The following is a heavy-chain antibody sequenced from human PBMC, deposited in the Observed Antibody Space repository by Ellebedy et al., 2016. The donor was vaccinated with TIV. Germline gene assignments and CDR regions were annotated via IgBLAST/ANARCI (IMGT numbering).Heavy chain of an antibody. J-gene: IGHJ6*02. CDR1: GGSISSYY. V-gene: IGHV4-59*01. D-gene: IGHD6-13*01. Sequence: MPSETLSLTCTVSGGSISSYYWSWIRQPPGKGLEWIGYIYYSGSTNYNPSLKSRVTISVDTSKNQFSLKLSSVTAADTAVYYCARSGYFQFPYYYYGMDVWGQGTTVTVSS. CDR3: ARSGYFQFPYYYYGMDV. CDR2: IYYSGST.